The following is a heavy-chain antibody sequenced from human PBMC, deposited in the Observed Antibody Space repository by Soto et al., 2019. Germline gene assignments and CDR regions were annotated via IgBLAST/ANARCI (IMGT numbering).Heavy chain of an antibody. Sequence: PGESLKISCTGFGYTFTTFWISWVRQMPGKGLEWMGRIDPRDSYVTYSPSFEGHVNISVDKSISTAYLQWGSLKASDTAMYYCARIYCTTTTCDSWFDPGAREPWSPSPQ. D-gene: IGHD2-2*01. CDR3: ARIYCTTTTCDSWFDP. J-gene: IGHJ5*02. CDR2: IDPRDSYV. CDR1: GYTFTTFW. V-gene: IGHV5-10-1*01.